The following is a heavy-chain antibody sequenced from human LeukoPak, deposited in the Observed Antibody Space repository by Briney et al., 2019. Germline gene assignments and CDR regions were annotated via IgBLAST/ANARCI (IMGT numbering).Heavy chain of an antibody. CDR3: ARGFRTGDMTTFAH. D-gene: IGHD2-15*01. Sequence: ASVKVSYKASGYTFTGYYIHWVRRAPGQGLEWMGWIYSNNGGTGYAQKFQGMVTMTRDTSISTAYMEVSRVRSDDTAVYYCARGFRTGDMTTFAHWGQGTLVTVSS. CDR1: GYTFTGYY. CDR2: IYSNNGGT. V-gene: IGHV1-2*02. J-gene: IGHJ4*02.